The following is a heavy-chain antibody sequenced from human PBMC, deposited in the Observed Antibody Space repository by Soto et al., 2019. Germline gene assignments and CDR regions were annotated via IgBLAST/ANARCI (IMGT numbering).Heavy chain of an antibody. V-gene: IGHV3-74*01. CDR3: ARAGGAGLAARFWFDP. CDR1: GFTFSSYW. CDR2: INSDGSST. J-gene: IGHJ5*02. Sequence: EVQLVESGGGLVQPGGSLRLSCAASGFTFSSYWMHWVRQAPGKGLVWVSRINSDGSSTSYADSVKGRFTISRDNAKNTLYLQMNSLRAEDTAVYYCARAGGAGLAARFWFDPWGQGTLVTVSS. D-gene: IGHD6-6*01.